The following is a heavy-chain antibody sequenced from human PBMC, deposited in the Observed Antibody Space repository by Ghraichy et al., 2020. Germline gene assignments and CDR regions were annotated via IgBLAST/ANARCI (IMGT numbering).Heavy chain of an antibody. CDR1: GYTFTGYY. CDR2: INPNSGGT. Sequence: ASVKVSCKASGYTFTGYYMHWVRQAPGQGLEWMGWINPNSGGTNYAQKFQGRVTMTRDTSISTAYMELSRLRSDDTAVYYCARGQRGYCGSTSCYNYYYMDVWGKGTTVTVSS. CDR3: ARGQRGYCGSTSCYNYYYMDV. J-gene: IGHJ6*03. D-gene: IGHD2-2*01. V-gene: IGHV1-2*02.